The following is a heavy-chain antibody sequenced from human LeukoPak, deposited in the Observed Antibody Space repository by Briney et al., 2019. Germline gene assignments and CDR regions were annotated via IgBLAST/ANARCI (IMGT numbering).Heavy chain of an antibody. J-gene: IGHJ4*02. V-gene: IGHV3-74*01. Sequence: GGSLRLPCAASGFTFSKYWMLWVRQAPGKGLESASRINTDGTVTTYADSVKGRFTVSRDNADNTMFLQMNSVRDEDTAVYYCATKQWLAPPPDSWGQGTPVTVSS. CDR1: GFTFSKYW. CDR3: ATKQWLAPPPDS. D-gene: IGHD6-19*01. CDR2: INTDGTVT.